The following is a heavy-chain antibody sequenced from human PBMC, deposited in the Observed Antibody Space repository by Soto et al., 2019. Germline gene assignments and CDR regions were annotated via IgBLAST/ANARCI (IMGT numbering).Heavy chain of an antibody. J-gene: IGHJ4*02. CDR1: GGSISSGGYS. CDR3: DRRENTAMRGGGYFDY. D-gene: IGHD5-18*01. CDR2: IYHSGST. Sequence: QLQLQESGSGLVKPSQTLSLTCAVSGGSISSGGYSWSWIRQPPGKGLEWIGYIYHSGSTYYNPSPKSKFTIPVDKSKQQFSMKLSSVPAADTAVYCCDRRENTAMRGGGYFDYWGQGTLVTVSS. V-gene: IGHV4-30-2*01.